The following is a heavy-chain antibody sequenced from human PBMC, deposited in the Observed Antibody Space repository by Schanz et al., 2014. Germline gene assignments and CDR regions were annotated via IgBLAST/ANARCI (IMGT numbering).Heavy chain of an antibody. CDR3: ARDERDLPRSLFVF. V-gene: IGHV4-39*06. Sequence: RVQLQESGPGLVKPSQTLSLTCTVSGGSISSNNYYWSWIRQSPDKGLEWIGEINHSANTTYNPSLKSRVPISVDRSKNQFSLILNSVTAADTAVYYCARDERDLPRSLFVFWGQGTLVTVSS. D-gene: IGHD2-2*01. CDR1: GGSISSNNYY. CDR2: INHSANT. J-gene: IGHJ4*02.